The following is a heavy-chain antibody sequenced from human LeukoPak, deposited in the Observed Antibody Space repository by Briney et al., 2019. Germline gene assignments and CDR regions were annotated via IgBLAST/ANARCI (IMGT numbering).Heavy chain of an antibody. CDR3: AREGPTGYYTLDY. CDR2: IKQDGSEK. J-gene: IGHJ4*02. CDR1: GFTFSSYA. Sequence: GGSLRLSCAASGFTFSSYAMSWVRQAPGKGLEWVANIKQDGSEKYYVDSVKGRFTISRDNAKNSLYLQMNSLRAEDTAVYYCAREGPTGYYTLDYWGQGTLVTVSS. D-gene: IGHD3/OR15-3a*01. V-gene: IGHV3-7*01.